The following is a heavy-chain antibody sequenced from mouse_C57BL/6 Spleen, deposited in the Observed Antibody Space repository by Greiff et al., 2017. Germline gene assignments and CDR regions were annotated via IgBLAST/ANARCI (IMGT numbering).Heavy chain of an antibody. Sequence: EVQLQQSGPELVKPGASVKISCKASGYTFTDYYMNWVKQSHGKSLEWIGDINPNNGGTSYNQKFKGKATLTVDKSSSTAYMELRSLTSEDSAVYYCARSYDTYWYFDVWGTGTTVTVSS. CDR2: INPNNGGT. CDR3: ARSYDTYWYFDV. V-gene: IGHV1-26*01. CDR1: GYTFTDYY. J-gene: IGHJ1*03. D-gene: IGHD2-3*01.